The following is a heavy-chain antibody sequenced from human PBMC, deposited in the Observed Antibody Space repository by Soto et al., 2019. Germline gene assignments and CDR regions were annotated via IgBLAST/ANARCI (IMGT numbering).Heavy chain of an antibody. V-gene: IGHV3-49*03. J-gene: IGHJ4*02. D-gene: IGHD1-20*01. CDR1: GFTFGDYA. CDR3: TRARITGTPFDY. CDR2: IRSKAYGGTT. Sequence: GGSLRLSCTASGFTFGDYAMSWFRQAPGKGLEWVGFIRSKAYGGTTEYAASVKGRFTISRDDSKSIAYLQMNSLKTEDTAVYYCTRARITGTPFDYWRQGTLVTVSS.